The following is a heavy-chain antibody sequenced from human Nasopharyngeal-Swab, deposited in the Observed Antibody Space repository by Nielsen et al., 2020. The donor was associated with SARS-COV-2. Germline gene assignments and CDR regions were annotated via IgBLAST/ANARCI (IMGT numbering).Heavy chain of an antibody. Sequence: SETLSLTCTVSGGSISSSSYYWSWIRQPPGKGLEWIREINHSGSTNYNPSLKSRVTISVDTSKNQFSLKLSSVTAADTAVYYCARDRGLGPAARSYYGMDVWGQGTTVTVSS. V-gene: IGHV4-39*07. CDR1: GGSISSSSYY. CDR2: INHSGST. CDR3: ARDRGLGPAARSYYGMDV. D-gene: IGHD2-2*01. J-gene: IGHJ6*02.